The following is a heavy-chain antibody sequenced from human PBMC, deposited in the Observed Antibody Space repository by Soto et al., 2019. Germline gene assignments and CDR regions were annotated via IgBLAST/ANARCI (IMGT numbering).Heavy chain of an antibody. CDR1: GITFSDYF. CDR2: ILPISDTS. D-gene: IGHD3-10*01. CDR3: AAWNYGPASSQISDEVFDI. J-gene: IGHJ3*02. V-gene: IGHV1-69*13. Sequence: GASVKVSCKASGITFSDYFISWVRQAPGHGLEWMGGILPISDTSNYAQKFQGRVTITADESTSTAYMELSSLISEDTAVYYCAAWNYGPASSQISDEVFDIWGQGTVVTVSS.